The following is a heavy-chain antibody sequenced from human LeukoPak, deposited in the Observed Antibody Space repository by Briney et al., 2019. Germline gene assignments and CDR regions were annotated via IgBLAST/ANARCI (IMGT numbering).Heavy chain of an antibody. Sequence: PGGSLRLSCAASGFTFSSYWMYWVRQAPGKGLVWVSRVNSDGSSTTYADSVKGRFTISRDNAKNTLYLQMNSLRVEDTGVYYCARTDYYGSGIPGYWGQGTLVTVSS. CDR2: VNSDGSST. V-gene: IGHV3-74*01. CDR1: GFTFSSYW. D-gene: IGHD3-10*01. CDR3: ARTDYYGSGIPGY. J-gene: IGHJ4*02.